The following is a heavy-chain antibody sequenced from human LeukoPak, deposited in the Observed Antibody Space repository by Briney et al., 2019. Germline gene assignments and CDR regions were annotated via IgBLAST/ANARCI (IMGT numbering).Heavy chain of an antibody. CDR2: ISYDGSNK. J-gene: IGHJ4*02. CDR3: ARDLDY. V-gene: IGHV3-30-3*01. CDR1: GFTFSSYA. Sequence: PGRSLRLSCAASGFTFSSYAMHWVRQAPGKGLEWVAVISYDGSNKYYADSVKGRFTIFRDNSKDTLYLQMNSLRAEDTAVYYCARDLDYWGQGTLVTVSS.